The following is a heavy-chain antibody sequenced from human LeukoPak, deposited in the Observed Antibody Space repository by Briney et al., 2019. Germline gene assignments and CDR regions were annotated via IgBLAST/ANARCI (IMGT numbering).Heavy chain of an antibody. D-gene: IGHD3-3*01. J-gene: IGHJ4*02. V-gene: IGHV4-61*01. CDR2: IYYSGST. CDR1: GGSISSGSYY. CDR3: ATSDIWSGYSFDY. Sequence: SETLSLTCTVSGGSISSGSYYWSWIRQPPGKGREWIGYIYYSGSTNYNPSLKSRVTISVDTSKNQFSLKLSSVTAADTAVYYCATSDIWSGYSFDYWGQGTLVTVSS.